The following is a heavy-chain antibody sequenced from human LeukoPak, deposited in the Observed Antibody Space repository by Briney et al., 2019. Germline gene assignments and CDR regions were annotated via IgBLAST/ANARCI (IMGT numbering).Heavy chain of an antibody. D-gene: IGHD2-15*01. V-gene: IGHV4-39*07. Sequence: PSETLSLTCTVSGGSISSSSYYWGWTRQPPGKGLEWIGEINHSGSTNYNPSLKSRVTISVDTSKNQFSLKLSSVTAADTAVYYCARESVVVAATVYFDYWGQGTLVTVSS. J-gene: IGHJ4*02. CDR3: ARESVVVAATVYFDY. CDR1: GGSISSSSYY. CDR2: INHSGST.